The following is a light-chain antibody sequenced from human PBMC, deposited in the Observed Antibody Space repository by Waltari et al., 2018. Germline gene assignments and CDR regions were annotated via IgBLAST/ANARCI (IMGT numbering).Light chain of an antibody. CDR1: NIGSKN. J-gene: IGLJ1*01. Sequence: SYVLTQPPSVSVAPGQMARLSCDGNNIGSKNVHWYQQKPGQAPVLVVYDDGDRPSGIPERFSGSNSGNTATLTISRVDAGDEADYYCQVWDSGSDHYVFGTVTKVTVL. CDR3: QVWDSGSDHYV. V-gene: IGLV3-21*02. CDR2: DDG.